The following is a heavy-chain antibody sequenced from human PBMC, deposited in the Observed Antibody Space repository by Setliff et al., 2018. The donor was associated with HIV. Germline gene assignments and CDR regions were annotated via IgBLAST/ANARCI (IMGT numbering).Heavy chain of an antibody. CDR2: LSSNGNT. J-gene: IGHJ4*02. D-gene: IGHD3-16*01. CDR1: GAVISRSTHH. CDR3: ARDRLVDTVMITDY. V-gene: IGHV4-39*07. Sequence: LETLSLTCSVSGAVISRSTHHWAWIRQPPGKGLEWIGALSSNGNTYFNPTLKSRVTLSIDSSKNLFSLKLNSLTAADTAMYYCARDRLVDTVMITDYWGQGVLVTVSS.